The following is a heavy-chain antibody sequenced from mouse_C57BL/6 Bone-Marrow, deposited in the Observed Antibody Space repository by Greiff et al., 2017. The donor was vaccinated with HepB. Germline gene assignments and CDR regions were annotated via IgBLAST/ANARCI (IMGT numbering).Heavy chain of an antibody. CDR3: ARSLYDYGSSYFDY. D-gene: IGHD1-1*01. Sequence: QVQLQQPGAELVKPGASVKLSCKASGYTFTSYWMHWVKQRPGQGLEWIGMIHPNSGSTNYNEKFKSKATLTVDKSSSTAYMQLSSLTSEDSAVYYGARSLYDYGSSYFDYWGQGTTLTVSS. V-gene: IGHV1-64*01. CDR2: IHPNSGST. J-gene: IGHJ2*01. CDR1: GYTFTSYW.